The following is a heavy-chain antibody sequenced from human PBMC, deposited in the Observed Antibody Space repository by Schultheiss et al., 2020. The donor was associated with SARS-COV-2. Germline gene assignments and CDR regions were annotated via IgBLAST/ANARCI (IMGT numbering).Heavy chain of an antibody. CDR2: ISSSSSYI. Sequence: GESLKISCAASGFTFDDYAMHWVRQAPGKGLEWVSSISSSSSYIYYADSVKGRFTISRDNAKNSLYLQMNSLRAEDTAVYYCATEGGWLQFDYWGQGTLVTVSS. D-gene: IGHD5-24*01. V-gene: IGHV3-21*01. CDR1: GFTFDDYA. CDR3: ATEGGWLQFDY. J-gene: IGHJ4*02.